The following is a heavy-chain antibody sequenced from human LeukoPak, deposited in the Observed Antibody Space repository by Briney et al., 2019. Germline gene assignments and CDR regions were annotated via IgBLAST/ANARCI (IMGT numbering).Heavy chain of an antibody. CDR1: GFTFSSYA. J-gene: IGHJ6*02. V-gene: IGHV3-23*01. CDR3: AKARIVVVVAPSGGMDV. CDR2: ISGSGGST. D-gene: IGHD2-15*01. Sequence: PGGSLRLSCAASGFTFSSYAMSWVRQAPGKGLEWVSAISGSGGSTYYADSVKGRFTISRDNSKNTLYLQMNSLRAEDTAVYYCAKARIVVVVAPSGGMDVWGQGTTVTVSS.